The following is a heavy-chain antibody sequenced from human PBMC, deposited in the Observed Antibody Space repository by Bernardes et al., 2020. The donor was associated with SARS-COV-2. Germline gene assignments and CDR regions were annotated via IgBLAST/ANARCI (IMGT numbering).Heavy chain of an antibody. CDR2: ISDVGTT. CDR3: ARQGGHDYYDSSGYFHISYYGMDV. V-gene: IGHV4-39*01. D-gene: IGHD3-22*01. CDR1: GGSIRSYNYY. Sequence: SETLSLTCTVSGGSIRSYNYYWGWIRQPPGKGLEWIGSISDVGTTDHNPSLKSRVTMSVDTSNNQFSLRLSSVTAADTAVYYCARQGGHDYYDSSGYFHISYYGMDVWGQGTTVTVSS. J-gene: IGHJ6*02.